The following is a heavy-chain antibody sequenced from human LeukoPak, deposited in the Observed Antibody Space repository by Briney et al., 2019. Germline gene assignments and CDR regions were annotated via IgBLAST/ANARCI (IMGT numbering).Heavy chain of an antibody. J-gene: IGHJ4*02. V-gene: IGHV3-43*02. CDR2: ISVDGAIT. CDR3: AKDDSNSSWALDY. Sequence: GGSLRLSCAASGFTFDDYAMQWVRQTPGKGLEWVSLISVDGAITYYADSVKGRFTTSRDNSKNSLYLQMKSLRTEDTAFYYCAKDDSNSSWALDYWGRGTLVTVSS. CDR1: GFTFDDYA. D-gene: IGHD4-11*01.